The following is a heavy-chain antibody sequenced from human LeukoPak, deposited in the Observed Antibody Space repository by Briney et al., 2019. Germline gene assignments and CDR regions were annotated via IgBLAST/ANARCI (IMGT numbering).Heavy chain of an antibody. D-gene: IGHD3-10*01. Sequence: GASVKVSCKASGGTFSSYAISWVRQAPGQGLEWMGRIIPILGIANYAQKFQGRVTITADKSTSTAYMELSSLRSEDTAVYYCARAGTYYLGFDYWGQGTLVTVSS. CDR3: ARAGTYYLGFDY. J-gene: IGHJ4*02. CDR2: IIPILGIA. CDR1: GGTFSSYA. V-gene: IGHV1-69*04.